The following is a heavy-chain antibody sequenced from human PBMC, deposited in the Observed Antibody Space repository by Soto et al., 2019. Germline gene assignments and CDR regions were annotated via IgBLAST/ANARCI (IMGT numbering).Heavy chain of an antibody. CDR1: GFTFDDYA. CDR3: AKLRESLGYFDY. Sequence: GGSLRLSCAASGFTFDDYAMHWVRQAPGKCLEWVSGISWNSGSIGYADSVKGRFTISRDNAKNSLYLQMNSLRAEDTDLYYCAKLRESLGYFDYWGQGTLVTVSS. CDR2: ISWNSGSI. V-gene: IGHV3-9*01. D-gene: IGHD7-27*01. J-gene: IGHJ4*02.